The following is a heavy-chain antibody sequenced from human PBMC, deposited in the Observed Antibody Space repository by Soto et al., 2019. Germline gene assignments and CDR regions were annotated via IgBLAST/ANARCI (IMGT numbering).Heavy chain of an antibody. V-gene: IGHV4-59*01. CDR3: ARDRWFDP. CDR2: IYYSGST. Sequence: QVQLQESGPGLVKPSETLSLTCTVSGGSISNYYWSWIRQPPGKGLEWIGYIYYSGSTNYNPSLKSRVTISVDTSKNQFALKLSSVTAADTAVYYCARDRWFDPWGQGTLVTVSS. J-gene: IGHJ5*02. CDR1: GGSISNYY.